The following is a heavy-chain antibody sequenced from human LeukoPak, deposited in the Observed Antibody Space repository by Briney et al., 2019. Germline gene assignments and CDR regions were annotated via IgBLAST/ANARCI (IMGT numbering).Heavy chain of an antibody. CDR2: INTNTGNP. D-gene: IGHD2-2*02. CDR3: ARDLGYCSSTSCYTGYDY. J-gene: IGHJ4*02. Sequence: ASVKVSCKASGYTVTSYYMHWVRQAPGQGLEWMGWINTNTGNPTYAQGFTGRFVFSLDTSVSTAYLQISSLKAEDTAVYYCARDLGYCSSTSCYTGYDYWGQGTLVTVSS. V-gene: IGHV7-4-1*02. CDR1: GYTVTSYY.